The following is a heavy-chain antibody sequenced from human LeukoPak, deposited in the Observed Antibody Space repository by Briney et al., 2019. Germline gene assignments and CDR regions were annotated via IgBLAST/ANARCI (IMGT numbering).Heavy chain of an antibody. CDR3: AKDQDYIVVVPAASTFDY. CDR1: GFAFGSEA. CDR2: ISGSGGST. V-gene: IGHV3-23*01. Sequence: PGGSLRLSCAVSGFAFGSEAMSWVRQAPGKGLEWVSAISGSGGSTYYADSVKGRFTISRDNSKNTLYLQMNSLRAEDTAVYYCAKDQDYIVVVPAASTFDYWGQGTLVTVSS. D-gene: IGHD2-2*01. J-gene: IGHJ4*02.